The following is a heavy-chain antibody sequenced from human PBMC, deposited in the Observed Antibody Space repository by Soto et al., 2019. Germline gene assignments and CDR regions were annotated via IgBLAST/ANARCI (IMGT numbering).Heavy chain of an antibody. CDR1: GFTFSSYA. D-gene: IGHD3-22*01. J-gene: IGHJ6*02. CDR3: AREPSYYYDSSGLGMDV. CDR2: ISYDGSNK. Sequence: XVSLRLSCAASGFTFSSYAMHWVRQAPGKGLEWVAVISYDGSNKYYADSVKGRFTISRDNSKNTLYLQMNSLRAEDTAVYYCAREPSYYYDSSGLGMDVWGQGTTVTVSS. V-gene: IGHV3-30-3*01.